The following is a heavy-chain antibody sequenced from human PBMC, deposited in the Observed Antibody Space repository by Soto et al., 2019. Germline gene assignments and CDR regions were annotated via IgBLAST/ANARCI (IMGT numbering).Heavy chain of an antibody. J-gene: IGHJ4*02. CDR1: GFTFSRSA. V-gene: IGHV3-30*04. Sequence: GGSLLSCAASGFTFSRSAIHWVRQAPGKGLEWVAVISRDGSNKYYVDSVKGRFTISRDNSKNTLFLQMDSLRHEDTALYYCARSRSGAVADSFDFWGPGTLVTVSS. D-gene: IGHD3-10*01. CDR2: ISRDGSNK. CDR3: ARSRSGAVADSFDF.